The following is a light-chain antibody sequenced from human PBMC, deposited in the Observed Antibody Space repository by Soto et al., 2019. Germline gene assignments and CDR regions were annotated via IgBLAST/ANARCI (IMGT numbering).Light chain of an antibody. CDR3: SSCACSKNPYV. CDR1: SSDVGGCKF. CDR2: EVS. J-gene: IGLJ1*01. Sequence: QSALTQPPSASGSPGQSVPISCTGTSSDVGGCKFVSWYQQYQGKAPKLIIYEVSKRPSGVPDRFAGSKSGNTASLTVSGLQADDEDDYYCSSCACSKNPYVFGNGTKLTVL. V-gene: IGLV2-8*01.